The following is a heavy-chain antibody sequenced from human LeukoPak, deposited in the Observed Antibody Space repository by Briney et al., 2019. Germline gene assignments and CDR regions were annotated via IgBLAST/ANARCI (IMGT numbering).Heavy chain of an antibody. V-gene: IGHV1-46*01. CDR2: INPSGGST. CDR3: ARDGMVVGATYPPFDY. Sequence: ASVKVSCKASGYTFTSYYMHWVRQAPGQGLEWMGIINPSGGSTSYAQKFQGRVTMTRDTSTSTAYMELRSLRSDDTAVYYCARDGMVVGATYPPFDYWGQGTLVTVSS. J-gene: IGHJ4*02. CDR1: GYTFTSYY. D-gene: IGHD1-26*01.